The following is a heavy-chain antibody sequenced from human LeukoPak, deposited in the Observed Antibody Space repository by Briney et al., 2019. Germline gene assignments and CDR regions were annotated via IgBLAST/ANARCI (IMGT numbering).Heavy chain of an antibody. CDR2: ISSSSSYI. Sequence: GGSVRLFCAASGFTFSSYSMNWVRQAPGKGLEWVSSISSSSSYIYYADSVKGRFTISRDNAKNSLYLQMNSLRAEDTAVYYCARTYYYDSSGHYYFDYWGQGTPVTVSS. D-gene: IGHD3-22*01. V-gene: IGHV3-21*01. CDR3: ARTYYYDSSGHYYFDY. J-gene: IGHJ4*02. CDR1: GFTFSSYS.